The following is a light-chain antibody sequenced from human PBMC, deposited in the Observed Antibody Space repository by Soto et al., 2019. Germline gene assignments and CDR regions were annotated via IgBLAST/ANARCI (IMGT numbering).Light chain of an antibody. CDR1: QTISTW. V-gene: IGKV1-5*01. CDR2: DAS. Sequence: DIQVTQSPPTLSASVGDRVTITCRASQTISTWMAWYQQKPGKAPKLLVYDASTLQSGVASRFSGSGSGTDFTLTISSLQPEEFATYYCLQDYNYPWTFGQGTKVDIK. J-gene: IGKJ1*01. CDR3: LQDYNYPWT.